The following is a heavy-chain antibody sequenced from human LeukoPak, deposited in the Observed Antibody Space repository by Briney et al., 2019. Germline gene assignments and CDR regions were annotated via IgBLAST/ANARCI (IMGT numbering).Heavy chain of an antibody. J-gene: IGHJ4*02. CDR2: IRQDGSEK. D-gene: IGHD5-18*01. CDR3: AKDIQGAN. Sequence: GGSLRLSCAGSGFSFGGYWMSWVRQAPGKGLEWVANIRQDGSEKNYVDSVKGRFTISRDNAKSSLYLQMDSLRAEDTALYYCAKDIQGANWGQGTLVTVSS. V-gene: IGHV3-7*03. CDR1: GFSFGGYW.